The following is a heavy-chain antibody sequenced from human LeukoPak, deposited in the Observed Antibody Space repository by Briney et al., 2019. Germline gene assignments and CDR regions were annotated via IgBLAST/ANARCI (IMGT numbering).Heavy chain of an antibody. J-gene: IGHJ6*02. CDR3: AKGGSTPDQYYYYYGMDV. CDR1: GFTFSSYA. CDR2: ISGSGGST. V-gene: IGHV3-23*01. D-gene: IGHD5/OR15-5a*01. Sequence: GGSLRLSCAASGFTFSSYAMSWVRQAPGKGLEWVSAISGSGGSTYYADSVKGRFTISRDNSKNTLYLQMNSLRAEDTAVYYCAKGGSTPDQYYYYYGMDVWGQGTTVTVSS.